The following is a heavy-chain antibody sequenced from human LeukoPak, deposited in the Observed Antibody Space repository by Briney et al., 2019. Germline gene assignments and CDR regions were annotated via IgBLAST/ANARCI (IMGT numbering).Heavy chain of an antibody. CDR3: ARGWDVSRFDY. Sequence: ASVKVSCKASGYTFTSYDIKWVRQATGQGLEWMGWMNPNSGNAGYAQKFQGRVTMTRNTSISTAYMELRSLRSDDTAVYYCARGWDVSRFDYWGQGTLVTVSS. CDR2: MNPNSGNA. CDR1: GYTFTSYD. J-gene: IGHJ4*02. D-gene: IGHD1-26*01. V-gene: IGHV1-8*01.